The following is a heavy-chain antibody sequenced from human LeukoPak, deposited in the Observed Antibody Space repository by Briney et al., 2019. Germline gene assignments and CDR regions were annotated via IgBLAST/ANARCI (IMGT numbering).Heavy chain of an antibody. J-gene: IGHJ3*02. V-gene: IGHV1-2*02. D-gene: IGHD6-19*01. Sequence: ASVKVSRKASGYTFTGYYMHWVRQAPGQGLEWMGWINPNSGGTNYAQKFQGRVTMTRDTSISTAYMELSRLRSDDTAVYYCARSSAVAALRGAFDIWGQGTMVTVSS. CDR2: INPNSGGT. CDR3: ARSSAVAALRGAFDI. CDR1: GYTFTGYY.